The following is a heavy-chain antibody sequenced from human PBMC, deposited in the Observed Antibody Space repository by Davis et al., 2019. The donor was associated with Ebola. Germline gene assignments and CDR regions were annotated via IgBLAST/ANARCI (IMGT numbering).Heavy chain of an antibody. Sequence: GSLRLSCAASGFTFSSYGMHWVRQAPGKGLEWVAVIWYDGSNKYYADSVKGRFTISRDNSKNTLYLQMNSLRAEDTAVYYCAREPLTGIELDYWGQGTLVTVSS. J-gene: IGHJ4*02. D-gene: IGHD7-27*01. V-gene: IGHV3-33*01. CDR3: AREPLTGIELDY. CDR2: IWYDGSNK. CDR1: GFTFSSYG.